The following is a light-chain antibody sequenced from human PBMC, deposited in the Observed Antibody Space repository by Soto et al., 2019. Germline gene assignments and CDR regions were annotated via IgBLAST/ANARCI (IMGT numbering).Light chain of an antibody. V-gene: IGLV2-8*01. Sequence: QSVLTQPPSASGSPGQSVTISCTGTSSDVGGYDYVSWYQQYPGKAPKLIIYEVTKRPSGVPDRFSGSKSGNTASLTVSGLQAEDEADYHCSSYTTGSTLYVFGGGTKVTVL. CDR1: SSDVGGYDY. CDR2: EVT. J-gene: IGLJ1*01. CDR3: SSYTTGSTLYV.